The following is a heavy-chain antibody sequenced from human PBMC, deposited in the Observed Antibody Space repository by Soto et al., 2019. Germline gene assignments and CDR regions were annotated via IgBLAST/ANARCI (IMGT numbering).Heavy chain of an antibody. J-gene: IGHJ4*02. CDR1: GFTFTNSA. CDR3: ARIDYYGSGSYPSDY. D-gene: IGHD3-10*01. V-gene: IGHV1-58*01. Sequence: ASVKVSCKASGFTFTNSAVQWVRQARGQRLEWIGWIVVGSGNTNYAQKFQERVTITRDMSTSTAYMELSSLRSEVTAVYYCARIDYYGSGSYPSDYWGQGTLVTVSS. CDR2: IVVGSGNT.